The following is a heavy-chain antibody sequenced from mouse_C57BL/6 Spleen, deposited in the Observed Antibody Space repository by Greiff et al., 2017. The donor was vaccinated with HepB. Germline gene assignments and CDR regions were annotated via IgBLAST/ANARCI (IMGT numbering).Heavy chain of an antibody. D-gene: IGHD1-1*01. V-gene: IGHV5-17*01. Sequence: EVKLMESGGGLVKPGGSLKLSCAASGFTFSDYGMHWVRQAPEKGLEWVAYISSGSSTIYYADTVKGRFTISRDNAKNNLFLQMTSLRSEDTAMYYCARNYGSSYGRWYFDVWGTGTTVTVSS. CDR2: ISSGSSTI. CDR3: ARNYGSSYGRWYFDV. CDR1: GFTFSDYG. J-gene: IGHJ1*03.